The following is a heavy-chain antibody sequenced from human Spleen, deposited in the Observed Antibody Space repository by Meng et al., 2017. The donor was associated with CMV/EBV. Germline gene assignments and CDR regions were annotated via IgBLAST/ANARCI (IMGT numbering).Heavy chain of an antibody. J-gene: IGHJ6*01. CDR1: GGSISSSSYY. V-gene: IGHV4-39*07. D-gene: IGHD3-10*01. Sequence: GSLRLSCTVSGGSISSSSYYWGWIRQPPGKGLEWIGNIYYSGSIYYNPSLKSRVTISVDTSQNQFSLKLSSVTAADTAVYYCARGRVTMVRGVSSSYYYYYGMDVWGQGTTVTVSS. CDR2: IYYSGSI. CDR3: ARGRVTMVRGVSSSYYYYYGMDV.